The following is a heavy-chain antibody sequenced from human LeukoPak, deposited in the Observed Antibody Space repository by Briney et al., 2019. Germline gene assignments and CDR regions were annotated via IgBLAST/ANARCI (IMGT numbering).Heavy chain of an antibody. J-gene: IGHJ4*02. V-gene: IGHV3-66*01. CDR1: GFSVSVNY. D-gene: IGHD3-3*01. CDR2: LFASGYA. Sequence: HPGGSLRLSCAASGFSVSVNYMSWVRQAPGKGLEWVSVLFASGYAKYADSVKGRFTISRDSSENTLNLQMNSLKPEDTAVYYCAKDRAIFAVVPTAAFDYWGQGTLVTVSS. CDR3: AKDRAIFAVVPTAAFDY.